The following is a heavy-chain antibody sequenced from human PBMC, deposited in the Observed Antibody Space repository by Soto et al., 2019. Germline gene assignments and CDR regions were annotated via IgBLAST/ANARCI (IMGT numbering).Heavy chain of an antibody. CDR1: GFTFGDYA. J-gene: IGHJ6*02. D-gene: IGHD3-22*01. CDR2: IRSKAYGGTT. CDR3: TARPRDNSSGYYRNYYYYYGMDV. V-gene: IGHV3-49*03. Sequence: GSLRLSCTASGFTFGDYAMSWFRQAPGKGLEWVGFIRSKAYGGTTEYAASVKGRFTISRDDSKSIAYLQMNSLKTEDTAVYYCTARPRDNSSGYYRNYYYYYGMDVWGQGTTVTVSS.